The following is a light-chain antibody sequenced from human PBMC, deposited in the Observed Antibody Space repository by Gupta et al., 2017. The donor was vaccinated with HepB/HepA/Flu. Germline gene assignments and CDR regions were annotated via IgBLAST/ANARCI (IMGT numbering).Light chain of an antibody. CDR3: QSYDSSLSGLV. J-gene: IGLJ2*01. V-gene: IGLV1-40*01. Sequence: QSVLTPPPSVSASPGQRVTISCPGSSSNIGAGYDVHWYQQLPGTAPKLLIYGNSNRPSGVPDRFSGAKSGTSASLAITGLQAEDEAEYYCQSYDSSLSGLVFGGGTKLTVL. CDR1: SSNIGAGYD. CDR2: GNS.